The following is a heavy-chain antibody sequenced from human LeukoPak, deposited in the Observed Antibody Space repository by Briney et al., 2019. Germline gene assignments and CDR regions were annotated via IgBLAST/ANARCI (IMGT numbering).Heavy chain of an antibody. D-gene: IGHD3-22*01. V-gene: IGHV1-2*06. Sequence: RASVKVSCRASGYIFTDYYMHWVRQAPGQGLEWMGRINPDSGGTNYAQKFRGRVTMTSDTSISTTYMELSSLRSDDTAVYYCAGVYNTMIALSYFDNWGQGTLVTVSS. CDR3: AGVYNTMIALSYFDN. CDR1: GYIFTDYY. J-gene: IGHJ4*02. CDR2: INPDSGGT.